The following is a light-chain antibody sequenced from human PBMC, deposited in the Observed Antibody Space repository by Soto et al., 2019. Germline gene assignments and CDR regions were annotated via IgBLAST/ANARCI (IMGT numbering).Light chain of an antibody. CDR1: QDISNH. J-gene: IGKJ3*01. CDR2: DAS. V-gene: IGKV1-33*01. CDR3: QQGFT. Sequence: DIQMTQSPSSLSASVGDRVTITCQASQDISNHLNWYQQKPGKAPKLLIYDASNLETGVPSRFSGSGSGTDFTFTISSLQPEDIATYYCQQGFTFGPGTKVDI.